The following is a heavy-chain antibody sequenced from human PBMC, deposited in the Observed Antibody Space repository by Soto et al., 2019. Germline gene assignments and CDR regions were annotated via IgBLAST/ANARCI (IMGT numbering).Heavy chain of an antibody. CDR2: ISYDGSNK. D-gene: IGHD2-15*01. CDR1: GFTFSSYG. Sequence: PGGSLRLSCAASGFTFSSYGMHWVRQAPGKGLEWVAVISYDGSNKYYADSVKGRFTISRDNSKNTLYLQMNGLRAEDTAVYYCAKDLGYCSGGSCYLVDYWGQGTLVTVSS. CDR3: AKDLGYCSGGSCYLVDY. J-gene: IGHJ4*02. V-gene: IGHV3-30*18.